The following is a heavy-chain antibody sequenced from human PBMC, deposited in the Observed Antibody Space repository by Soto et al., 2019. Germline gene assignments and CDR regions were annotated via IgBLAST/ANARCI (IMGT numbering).Heavy chain of an antibody. CDR2: IYYSGST. Sequence: QVQLQESGPGLVKPSETLSLTCTVSGGSISSYYWSWIRQPPGKGLEWIGYIYYSGSTNYNPSLKSRVTISVDTSKNQFSLKLSSVTAADTAVYYCARVSQGRFEWWELLGWFDPWGQGTLVTVSS. CDR1: GGSISSYY. J-gene: IGHJ5*02. V-gene: IGHV4-59*01. D-gene: IGHD1-26*01. CDR3: ARVSQGRFEWWELLGWFDP.